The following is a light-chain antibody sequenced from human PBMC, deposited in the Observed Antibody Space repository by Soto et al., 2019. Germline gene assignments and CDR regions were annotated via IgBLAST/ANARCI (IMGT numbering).Light chain of an antibody. CDR2: EVV. CDR1: KSDIGVYDF. Sequence: SARTQPRSASGSPGQSVTISCNGTKSDIGVYDFVSWYQHHPGKAPRLIIYEVVQRPSGVPDRFSGSKSGNTASLTVSGLQAADEADYFCKSYAGSNTYVFGSGTKVTVL. V-gene: IGLV2-8*01. CDR3: KSYAGSNTYV. J-gene: IGLJ1*01.